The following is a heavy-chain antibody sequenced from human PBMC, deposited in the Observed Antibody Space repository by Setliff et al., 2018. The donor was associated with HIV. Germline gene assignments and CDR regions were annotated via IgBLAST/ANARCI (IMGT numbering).Heavy chain of an antibody. V-gene: IGHV1-69*05. CDR1: GGTFSSYA. Sequence: SVKVSCKASGGTFSSYAISWVRQAPGQGLEWMGGIIPIFGTANYAQKFQGRVTITTDESTSTAYMELSSLRSEDTAVYYCARDQGAVAGPTYWYFDLWGRGTLVTVSS. CDR3: ARDQGAVAGPTYWYFDL. J-gene: IGHJ2*01. D-gene: IGHD6-19*01. CDR2: IIPIFGTA.